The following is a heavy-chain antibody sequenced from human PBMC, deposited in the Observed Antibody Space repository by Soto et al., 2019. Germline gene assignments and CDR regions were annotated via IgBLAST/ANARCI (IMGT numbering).Heavy chain of an antibody. CDR2: IYYSGST. CDR1: GGSISSGGYY. J-gene: IGHJ4*02. Sequence: QVQLQESGPGLVKPSQTLSLTCTVSGGSISSGGYYWSWIRQHPGKGLEWIGYIYYSGSTYYNPSLESRVTISVDTSKNQFSLKLTSVTAADTAVYYCARAFDDSVAQFDYWGQGTLVTVSS. D-gene: IGHD2-15*01. V-gene: IGHV4-31*03. CDR3: ARAFDDSVAQFDY.